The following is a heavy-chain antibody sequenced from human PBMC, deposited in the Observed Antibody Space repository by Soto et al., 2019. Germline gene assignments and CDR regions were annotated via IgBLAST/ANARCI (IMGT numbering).Heavy chain of an antibody. J-gene: IGHJ6*02. CDR1: GGTFSSYA. D-gene: IGHD3-16*01. CDR2: IIPIFGTA. V-gene: IGHV1-69*12. CDR3: ASHGGSPPEGRYYSAMAV. Sequence: QVQLVQSGAEVKKPGSSVKVSCKASGGTFSSYAISWVRQAPGQGLEWMGGIIPIFGTADYAQKFQGRVTITADEPTSTAYRELGSRRSEDTAVYYWASHGGSPPEGRYYSAMAVWGQGTTVTFS.